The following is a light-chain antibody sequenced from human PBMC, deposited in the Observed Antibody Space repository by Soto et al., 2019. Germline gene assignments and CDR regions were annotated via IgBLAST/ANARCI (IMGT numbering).Light chain of an antibody. CDR3: QHYNSYSEA. CDR1: QTISSW. V-gene: IGKV1-5*03. J-gene: IGKJ1*01. Sequence: DIQMTQSPSTLSGSVGDRVTITCRASQTISSWLAWYQQKPGKAPKPLIYKASTLKSGVPSRFRGSGSGTEFTLTISSLQPDDFATYYCQHYNSYSEAFGKGTKVDIK. CDR2: KAS.